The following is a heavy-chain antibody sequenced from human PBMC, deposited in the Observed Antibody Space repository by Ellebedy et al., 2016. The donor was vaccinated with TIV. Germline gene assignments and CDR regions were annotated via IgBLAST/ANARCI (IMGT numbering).Heavy chain of an antibody. Sequence: MPSETLSLTCTVSGGSISSSSYYWGWIRQPPGKGLEWIGSIYYSGSTYYNPSLKSRVTISVDTSKNQFSLKLSSVTAADTAVYYCARRPASYYYGMDVWGQGTTVTVSS. J-gene: IGHJ6*02. V-gene: IGHV4-39*01. CDR2: IYYSGST. CDR3: ARRPASYYYGMDV. CDR1: GGSISSSSYY.